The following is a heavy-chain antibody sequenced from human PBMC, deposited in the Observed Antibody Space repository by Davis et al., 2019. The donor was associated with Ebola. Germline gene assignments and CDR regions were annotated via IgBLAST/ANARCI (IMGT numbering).Heavy chain of an antibody. CDR1: GGSFTGYY. V-gene: IGHV4-34*01. Sequence: SETLSLTCAVYGGSFTGYYWSWIRQLPGKGLEWIGEINNSGSTNYNPSLKSRVTISVDTSKNQFSLKMSSVTAADTAVYYCARRQWELHYYGMDVWGHGTSVTVSS. CDR2: INNSGST. CDR3: ARRQWELHYYGMDV. D-gene: IGHD1-26*01. J-gene: IGHJ6*02.